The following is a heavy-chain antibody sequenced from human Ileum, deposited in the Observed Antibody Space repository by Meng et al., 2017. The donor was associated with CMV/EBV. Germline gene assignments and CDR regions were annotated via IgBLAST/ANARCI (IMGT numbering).Heavy chain of an antibody. J-gene: IGHJ4*02. Sequence: QAQLVQSGAEVKKPGSSVKVSCKTSGDFFNDYAISWVRQAPGQGLEWMGRINPDTGGTNYAQKFQGRVTMTRDTSISTAYMELSRLTSDDTAVYFCMTVTGNYPYWGQGALVTVSS. CDR1: GDFFNDYA. CDR2: INPDTGGT. CDR3: MTVTGNYPY. V-gene: IGHV1-2*06. D-gene: IGHD1-7*01.